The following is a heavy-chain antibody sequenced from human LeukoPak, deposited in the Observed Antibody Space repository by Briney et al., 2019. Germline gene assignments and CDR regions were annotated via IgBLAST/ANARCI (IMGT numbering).Heavy chain of an antibody. V-gene: IGHV4-39*07. Sequence: SETLSLTCTVSGGSISSSSYYWGWIRQPPGKGLEWIGSIYYSGSTYYNPSLKSRVTISVDTSKNQFSLKLSSVTAADTAVYYCAITSLGGSGYYYYGMDVWGQGTTVTVSS. CDR2: IYYSGST. CDR1: GGSISSSSYY. J-gene: IGHJ6*02. D-gene: IGHD3-10*01. CDR3: AITSLGGSGYYYYGMDV.